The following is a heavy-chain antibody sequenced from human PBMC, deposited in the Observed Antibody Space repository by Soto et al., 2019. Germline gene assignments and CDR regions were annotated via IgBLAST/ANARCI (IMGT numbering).Heavy chain of an antibody. CDR1: GITFSDHY. D-gene: IGHD3-10*01. V-gene: IGHV3-11*01. Sequence: QVQLVESGGALVKPGGSLSLSCEASGITFSDHYMTWIRQAPGKGLEWISYISGTAGTIYYADSVKGRFTISRDNAKNSLFLQLTSLTAEDTAVYYCARAPYYGSGTYYYYALDVWGQGTTVTVSS. J-gene: IGHJ6*02. CDR2: ISGTAGTI. CDR3: ARAPYYGSGTYYYYALDV.